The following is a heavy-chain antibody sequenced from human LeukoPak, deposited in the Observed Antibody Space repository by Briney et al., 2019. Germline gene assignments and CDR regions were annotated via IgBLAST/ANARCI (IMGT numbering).Heavy chain of an antibody. D-gene: IGHD4-23*01. V-gene: IGHV3-48*01. J-gene: IGHJ4*02. CDR1: GFTFSSYS. CDR2: ISSSSSTI. CDR3: ASLGGNYEFDY. Sequence: GGSLRLSCAASGFTFSSYSMNWVRQAPGKGLEWVSYISSSSSTIYYADSVKGRFTISRDNAKNSLYLQMTSLRAEDTAVYYCASLGGNYEFDYWGQGTLVTVSS.